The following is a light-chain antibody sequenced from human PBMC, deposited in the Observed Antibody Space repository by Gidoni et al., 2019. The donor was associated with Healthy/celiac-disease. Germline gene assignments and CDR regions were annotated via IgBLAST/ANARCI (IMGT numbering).Light chain of an antibody. CDR1: QSVSSSY. CDR2: GAS. V-gene: IGKV3-20*01. Sequence: ELVLTQSPGTLSLSPGERATLSCRASQSVSSSYLAWYQQKPGQAPSLLIYGASSRATGIPDRFSGSGSGTDFTLTISRLEPEDFAVYYCQQYGSSPMCSFGQGTKLEIK. J-gene: IGKJ2*04. CDR3: QQYGSSPMCS.